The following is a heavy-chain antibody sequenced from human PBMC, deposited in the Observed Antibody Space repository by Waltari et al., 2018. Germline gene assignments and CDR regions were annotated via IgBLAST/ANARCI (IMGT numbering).Heavy chain of an antibody. V-gene: IGHV4-59*08. CDR1: GGSISSYY. CDR2: IYYSGST. D-gene: IGHD2-2*01. J-gene: IGHJ4*02. CDR3: ARVAAAFFDY. Sequence: QVQLQESGPGLVKPSETLSLTCTVSGGSISSYYWSWIRQPPGKGLEWIGYIYYSGSTNYNPSLKSRVTISVDTSKNQFSLKLSSVTAADTAVYYCARVAAAFFDYWGQGTLVTVSS.